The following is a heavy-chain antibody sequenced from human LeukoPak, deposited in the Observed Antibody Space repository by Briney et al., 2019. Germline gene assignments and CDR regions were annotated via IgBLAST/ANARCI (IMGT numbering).Heavy chain of an antibody. D-gene: IGHD2-15*01. V-gene: IGHV3-7*03. CDR3: ARDQVVVAATDYYYYGMDV. Sequence: GGSLRLSCAASGFTFSSYWMSWVRQAPGKGLEWVAKIKQDGSEKYYVDSVKGRFTISRDNAKNSLYLQMNSLRAEDTAVYYCARDQVVVAATDYYYYGMDVWGKGTTVTVSS. J-gene: IGHJ6*04. CDR1: GFTFSSYW. CDR2: IKQDGSEK.